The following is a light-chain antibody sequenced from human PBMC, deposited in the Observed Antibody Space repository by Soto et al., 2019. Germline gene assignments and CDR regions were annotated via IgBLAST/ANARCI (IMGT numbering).Light chain of an antibody. J-gene: IGLJ1*01. CDR1: SSDVGGYNY. V-gene: IGLV2-8*01. Sequence: QSVLTQPPSASGSPGQSVTISCTGTSSDVGGYNYVSWYQQHPGKAPKLLIFDVSKRPSGVPDRFSGSKSGNTASLTVSGLQAEDEADYYCSSFEGSDNGDVFGAGTKLTVL. CDR3: SSFEGSDNGDV. CDR2: DVS.